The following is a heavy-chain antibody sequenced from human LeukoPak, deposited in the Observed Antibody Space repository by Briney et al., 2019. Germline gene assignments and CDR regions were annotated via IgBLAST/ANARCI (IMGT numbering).Heavy chain of an antibody. Sequence: ASVKVSCKASGYTFTGYYMHWVRQAPGQGPEWMGWINPNSGGTNYAQKFQGRATITADKSTSTAYMELSSLRSEDTAVYYCARDRGAPTPDAYWGQGTLVTVSS. CDR2: INPNSGGT. CDR3: ARDRGAPTPDAY. V-gene: IGHV1-2*02. CDR1: GYTFTGYY. J-gene: IGHJ4*02. D-gene: IGHD1-14*01.